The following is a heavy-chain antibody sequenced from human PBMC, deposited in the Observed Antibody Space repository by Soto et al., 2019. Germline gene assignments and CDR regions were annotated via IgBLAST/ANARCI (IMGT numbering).Heavy chain of an antibody. D-gene: IGHD2-21*01. J-gene: IGHJ5*02. V-gene: IGHV4-31*03. CDR3: ARLRIATNNYKWFDP. Sequence: TLALTGSVSGAALNSGNYYWSWIREVPGKSLEWIGHIYVTGAVDYNPSLRDRITISQDTSERQFSLNLRLVTAADTAVYYCARLRIATNNYKWFDPWGQGTLVTVPS. CDR1: GAALNSGNYY. CDR2: IYVTGAV.